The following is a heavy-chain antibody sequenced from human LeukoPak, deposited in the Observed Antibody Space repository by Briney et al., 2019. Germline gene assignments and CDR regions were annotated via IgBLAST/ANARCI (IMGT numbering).Heavy chain of an antibody. V-gene: IGHV3-21*01. J-gene: IGHJ4*02. CDR1: GFTFSSYS. CDR3: ARGIAARIGNDY. Sequence: GGSLRLSCAASGFTFSSYSMNWVRQAPGKGLGWVSSISSSSSYIYYADSVKGRFTISRDNAKNSLYLQMNSLRAEDTAVYYCARGIAARIGNDYWGQGTLVTVSS. CDR2: ISSSSSYI. D-gene: IGHD6-6*01.